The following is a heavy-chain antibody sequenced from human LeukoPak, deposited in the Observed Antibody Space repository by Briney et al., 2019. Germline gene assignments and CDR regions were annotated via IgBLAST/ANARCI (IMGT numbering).Heavy chain of an antibody. CDR2: IIPIFGTA. V-gene: IGHV1-69*06. Sequence: GASVKVSCKASGGTFSSYAISWVRQAPGQGLEWMGGIIPIFGTANYAQKFQGRVTITADKSTSTAYMELSSLRSEDTAVYYCARDGNRGYGSGSYAPGRFDPWGQGTLVTVSS. CDR3: ARDGNRGYGSGSYAPGRFDP. D-gene: IGHD3-10*01. J-gene: IGHJ5*02. CDR1: GGTFSSYA.